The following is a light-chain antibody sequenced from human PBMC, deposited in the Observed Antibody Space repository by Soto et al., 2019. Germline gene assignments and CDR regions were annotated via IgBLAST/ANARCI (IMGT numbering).Light chain of an antibody. CDR3: QQYDSYPWT. V-gene: IGKV1-5*03. CDR2: KAS. J-gene: IGKJ1*01. Sequence: DIQMTQSPSALSASIGDRVTITCRASQSISSWLAWYQQKPGKAPNLLIYKASSLESGVPSRFSGSGYGTEFTLTISSLQPDDFATYYCQQYDSYPWTFGQGTKVDIK. CDR1: QSISSW.